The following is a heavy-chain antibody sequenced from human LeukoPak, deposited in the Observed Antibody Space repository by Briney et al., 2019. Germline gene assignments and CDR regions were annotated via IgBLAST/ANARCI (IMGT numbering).Heavy chain of an antibody. Sequence: ETLSLTCTVSGGSISSSSYYWGWIRQPPGKGLEWVSAISGSGGSTYYADSVKGRFTISRDNSKNTLYLQMNSLRAEDTAVYYCAKGPDYYGMDVWGQGTTVTVSS. CDR2: ISGSGGST. CDR3: AKGPDYYGMDV. CDR1: GGSISSSSYY. V-gene: IGHV3-23*01. J-gene: IGHJ6*02.